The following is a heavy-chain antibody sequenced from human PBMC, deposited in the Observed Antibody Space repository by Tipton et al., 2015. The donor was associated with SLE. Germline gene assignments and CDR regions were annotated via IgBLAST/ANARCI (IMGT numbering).Heavy chain of an antibody. Sequence: TLSLTCTVSGGSINSGGYYWSWIRQYPGKGLEWIAYIYSSVNIYYNPSLKSRVTISVDASKNQFSLKLSAVTAADTAVYYCARGGNSYDNGGYFWAFRYWGQGTLVTVSS. J-gene: IGHJ4*02. D-gene: IGHD3-22*01. CDR3: ARGGNSYDNGGYFWAFRY. CDR1: GGSINSGGYY. V-gene: IGHV4-31*03. CDR2: IYSSVNI.